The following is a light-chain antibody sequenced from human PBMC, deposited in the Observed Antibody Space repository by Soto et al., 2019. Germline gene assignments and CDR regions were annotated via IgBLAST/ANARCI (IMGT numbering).Light chain of an antibody. V-gene: IGKV3-15*01. Sequence: EIVMTQSPATLSVSPGERATLSCRASQSVRTDLAWLQQKPGQAPRLLMYGASTRATGVPARFSGSGSATEFTLTINHLHSEDVVVYYCHQYNNWPRTFGQGTKVEIK. CDR1: QSVRTD. CDR3: HQYNNWPRT. J-gene: IGKJ1*01. CDR2: GAS.